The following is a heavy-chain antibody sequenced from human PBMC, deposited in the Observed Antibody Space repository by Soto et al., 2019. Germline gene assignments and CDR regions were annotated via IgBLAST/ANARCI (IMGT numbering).Heavy chain of an antibody. CDR2: ISAYNGNT. D-gene: IGHD3-3*01. V-gene: IGHV1-18*04. Sequence: ASVKVSCKASGYTFTGYGISWVRQAPGQGLEWMGWISAYNGNTNYAQKLQGRVTMTTDTSTSTAYMELRSLRSDDTAVYYCARVLEDYYYYGMDVWGQGTTVTVS. CDR1: GYTFTGYG. J-gene: IGHJ6*02. CDR3: ARVLEDYYYYGMDV.